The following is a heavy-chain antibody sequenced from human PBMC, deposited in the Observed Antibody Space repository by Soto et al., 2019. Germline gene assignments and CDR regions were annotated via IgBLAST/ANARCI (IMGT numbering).Heavy chain of an antibody. CDR1: GYTFTDYD. Sequence: QVQLVQSGAELKKPGASVEVSCKTSGYTFTDYDINWVRLAPGLGLEWLGWMNTNSGTRGHAQKFQGRINMTRDASINTAYLELSGLTSEDTAIYFCARDEGEDYGDFFRLWGQGTLVAVSS. V-gene: IGHV1-8*02. D-gene: IGHD4-17*01. J-gene: IGHJ4*02. CDR2: MNTNSGTR. CDR3: ARDEGEDYGDFFRL.